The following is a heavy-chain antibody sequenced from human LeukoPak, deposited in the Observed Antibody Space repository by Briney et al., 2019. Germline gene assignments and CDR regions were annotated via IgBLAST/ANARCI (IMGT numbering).Heavy chain of an antibody. CDR1: GYTFTRYG. Sequence: ASVKVSCKASGYTFTRYGISWVRQAPGQGLEWMGWISAYNGNTNYAQKLQGRVTMTTDTSTSTAYMELRSLRSDDTAVYYCARVRYYYDSSGCNYFYYWGQGTLVTVSS. D-gene: IGHD3-22*01. CDR3: ARVRYYYDSSGCNYFYY. CDR2: ISAYNGNT. J-gene: IGHJ4*02. V-gene: IGHV1-18*01.